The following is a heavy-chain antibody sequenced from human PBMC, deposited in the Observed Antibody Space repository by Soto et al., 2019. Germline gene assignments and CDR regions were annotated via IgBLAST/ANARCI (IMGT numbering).Heavy chain of an antibody. D-gene: IGHD3-16*01. CDR1: GDSISSGNKY. J-gene: IGHJ6*02. CDR2: VFSSGTT. V-gene: IGHV4-30-4*01. Sequence: SETLSLTCSVSGDSISSGNKYWSWIRQPPGKGLEWIGYVFSSGTTYYNPSLKGRVSISLDASENQFSLKFASVTDADSAVYYCARVPSPFDYYYAMEVWGQGTTVTVSS. CDR3: ARVPSPFDYYYAMEV.